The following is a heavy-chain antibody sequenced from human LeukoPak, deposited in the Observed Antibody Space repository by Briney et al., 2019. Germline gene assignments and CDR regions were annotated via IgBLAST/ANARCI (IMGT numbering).Heavy chain of an antibody. CDR3: ARVPTVFGVDPEQNHFDR. CDR2: ISGYNGNR. V-gene: IGHV1-18*01. D-gene: IGHD3-3*01. J-gene: IGHJ4*02. CDR1: GYTFVSYG. Sequence: ASVKVSCKASGYTFVSYGITWVRQAPGQGVEWMGWISGYNGNRKIAQNFQGRVTMTTDSSPSTAYMELGSLRSDDTAVYYCARVPTVFGVDPEQNHFDRWGQGTLVIVSS.